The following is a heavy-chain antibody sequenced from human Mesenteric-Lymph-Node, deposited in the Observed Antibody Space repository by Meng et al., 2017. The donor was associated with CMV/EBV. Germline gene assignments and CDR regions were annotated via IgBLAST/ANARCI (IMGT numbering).Heavy chain of an antibody. D-gene: IGHD3-22*01. CDR1: GFTFSSYE. CDR3: ASLQVGHYDSSGYYYVDY. CDR2: ISSSSSYI. V-gene: IGHV3-21*05. Sequence: GKSLKISCAASGFTFSSYEMNWVRQAPGKGLEWVSYISSSSSYIYYADSVKGRFTISRDNAKNSLYLQMNSLRAEDTAVYYCASLQVGHYDSSGYYYVDYWGQGTLVTVSS. J-gene: IGHJ4*02.